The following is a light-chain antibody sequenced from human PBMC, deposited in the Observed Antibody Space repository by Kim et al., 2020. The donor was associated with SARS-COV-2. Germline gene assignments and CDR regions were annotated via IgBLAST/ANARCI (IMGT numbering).Light chain of an antibody. V-gene: IGLV2-23*01. CDR1: SSDSGSYNL. J-gene: IGLJ1*01. CDR3: CSYAGASTYV. CDR2: EAN. Sequence: GQSINISCTGASSDSGSYNLVSWYQQHPGKAPKLMIYEANERPSGVSIRFSGSKSGNTASLTISGLQAEDEAGYYCCSYAGASTYVFGTGTKVTVL.